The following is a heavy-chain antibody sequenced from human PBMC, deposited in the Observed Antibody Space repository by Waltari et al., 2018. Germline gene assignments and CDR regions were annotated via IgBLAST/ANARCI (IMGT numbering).Heavy chain of an antibody. CDR1: GYTLTELS. J-gene: IGHJ6*02. CDR2: FEPEDGET. D-gene: IGHD2-2*01. CDR3: ATPYCSSTSCSPPYYYYGMDV. Sequence: QVQLVQSGAEVKKPGASVKVSCKVSGYTLTELSLHWVRQAPGTGPEWMGGFEPEDGETIYAQKFQGRVTMTEDTSTDTAYMELSSLRSEDTAVYYCATPYCSSTSCSPPYYYYGMDVWGQGTTVTVSS. V-gene: IGHV1-24*01.